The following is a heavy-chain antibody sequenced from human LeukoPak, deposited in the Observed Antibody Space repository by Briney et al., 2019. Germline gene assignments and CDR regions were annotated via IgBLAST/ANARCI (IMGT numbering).Heavy chain of an antibody. CDR2: ISWNSGSI. V-gene: IGHV3-9*01. Sequence: PGGSLRLSCAASGFTFDDYAMHWVRQAPGKGLGWVSGISWNSGSIGYADSVKGRFTISRDNAKNSLYLQMNSLRAEDTALYYCAKYCESSSTSCYEEGLDYWGQGTLVTVSS. D-gene: IGHD2-2*01. J-gene: IGHJ4*02. CDR3: AKYCESSSTSCYEEGLDY. CDR1: GFTFDDYA.